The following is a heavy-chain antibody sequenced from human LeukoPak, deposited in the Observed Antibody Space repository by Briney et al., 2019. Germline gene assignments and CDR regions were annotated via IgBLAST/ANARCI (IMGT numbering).Heavy chain of an antibody. J-gene: IGHJ6*03. Sequence: VASVKVSCKASGYTFTSYDINWVRQATGQGLEWMGWINPNSGNTGYAQKFQGRVTMTRNTSISTAYMELSSLRSEDTAVYYCARASSSGWYDSYYYYYLDVWGKGTTVTVSS. CDR2: INPNSGNT. CDR3: ARASSSGWYDSYYYYYLDV. V-gene: IGHV1-8*01. D-gene: IGHD6-19*01. CDR1: GYTFTSYD.